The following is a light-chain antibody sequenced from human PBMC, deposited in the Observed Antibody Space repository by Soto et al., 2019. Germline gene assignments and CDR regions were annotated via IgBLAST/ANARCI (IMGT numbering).Light chain of an antibody. CDR3: QQYNSHPRT. V-gene: IGKV1-5*03. J-gene: IGKJ1*01. CDR2: KAS. CDR1: QSISSW. Sequence: DIQMTQSPSTLSASVGDRVTITCRASQSISSWLAWYQQKPGKAPKLLIYKASSLESGVPSRFSGSGSGTKFALTISSLQPDDFATYYCQQYNSHPRTFGQGTKEEI.